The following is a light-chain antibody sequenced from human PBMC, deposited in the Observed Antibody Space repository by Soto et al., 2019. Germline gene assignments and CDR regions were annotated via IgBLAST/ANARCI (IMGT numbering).Light chain of an antibody. V-gene: IGKV1-9*01. CDR1: QGISSY. Sequence: IQLTQSPSSLSASVGDRVTITCRASQGISSYLAWYQQKPGRAPKLLIHAASILQSGVPSRFSGSGSETDFTLTINSLQPEDFPTYYCQQLSGYPLTFGGGTKADIK. CDR2: AAS. J-gene: IGKJ4*01. CDR3: QQLSGYPLT.